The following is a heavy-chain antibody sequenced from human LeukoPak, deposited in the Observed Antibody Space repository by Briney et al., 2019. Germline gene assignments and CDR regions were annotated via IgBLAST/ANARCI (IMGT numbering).Heavy chain of an antibody. V-gene: IGHV4-61*02. CDR3: ARLPITMVRGVITPYYYMDV. Sequence: SETLSLTCTVSGGSISSGSYYWSWIRQPAGKGLEWIGRIYTSGSTNNNPSLKSRVTISVDASKNQFSLKLSSVTAADTAVYYCARLPITMVRGVITPYYYMDVWGKGTTVTVSS. D-gene: IGHD3-10*01. CDR1: GGSISSGSYY. CDR2: IYTSGST. J-gene: IGHJ6*03.